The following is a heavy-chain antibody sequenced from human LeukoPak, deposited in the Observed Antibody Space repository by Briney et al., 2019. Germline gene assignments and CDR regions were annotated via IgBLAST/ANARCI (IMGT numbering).Heavy chain of an antibody. V-gene: IGHV4-59*01. CDR3: ARFRGPWGLTPDYYYGMDV. Sequence: SETLSLTCTVSGGSISSYYGSWIRQPPGKGLGWVWYIYYSGNTNYKPSLKSRVTISVDTSKNQFSLKLSSVTAADTAVYYCARFRGPWGLTPDYYYGMDVWGQGTTVTVSS. J-gene: IGHJ6*02. D-gene: IGHD4-23*01. CDR2: IYYSGNT. CDR1: GGSISSYY.